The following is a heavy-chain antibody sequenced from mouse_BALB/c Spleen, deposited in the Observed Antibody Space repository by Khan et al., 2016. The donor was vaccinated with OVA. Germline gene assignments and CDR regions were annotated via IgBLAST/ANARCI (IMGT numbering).Heavy chain of an antibody. CDR1: GCTFTSYW. V-gene: IGHV1S41*01. D-gene: IGHD1-1*01. Sequence: DVVKPGASVKLSCKASGCTFTSYWINWIKQRPGQGLEWVGHIGPGSGNAYYNDIFKVKATLTVDTSSRIAYIQLSSLSSEDSAVYFYARSNYYGNGLYAMDYWGQGTSVTVSS. J-gene: IGHJ4*01. CDR3: ARSNYYGNGLYAMDY. CDR2: IGPGSGNA.